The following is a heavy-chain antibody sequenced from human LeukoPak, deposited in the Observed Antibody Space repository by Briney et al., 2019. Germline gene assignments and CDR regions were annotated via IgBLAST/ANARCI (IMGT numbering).Heavy chain of an antibody. J-gene: IGHJ4*02. V-gene: IGHV3-30-3*01. CDR3: AREPKDFWSGYYDY. CDR2: ISYDGSNK. D-gene: IGHD3-3*01. Sequence: GGSLRLSCAASGFTFSSYAMHWVRQAPGKGLEWVAVISYDGSNKYYADSVKGRFTISRDNSKNTLYLQMNSLRAEDTAVYYCAREPKDFWSGYYDYWGQGTLVTVSS. CDR1: GFTFSSYA.